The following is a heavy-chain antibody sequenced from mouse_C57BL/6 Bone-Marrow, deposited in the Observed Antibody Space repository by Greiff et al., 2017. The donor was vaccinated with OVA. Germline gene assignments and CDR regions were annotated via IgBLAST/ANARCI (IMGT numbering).Heavy chain of an antibody. D-gene: IGHD6-1*01. CDR1: GFTFSSYA. V-gene: IGHV5-4*01. CDR2: ISDGGSYT. CDR3: ARDRAPAY. J-gene: IGHJ3*01. Sequence: DVQLVESGGGLVKPGGSLKLSCAASGFTFSSYAMSWVRQTPEKRLEWVATISDGGSYTYYPDNVKGRFTISRDNAKNNLYLQMSHLKSEDTAMYYCARDRAPAYWGQGTLVTVSA.